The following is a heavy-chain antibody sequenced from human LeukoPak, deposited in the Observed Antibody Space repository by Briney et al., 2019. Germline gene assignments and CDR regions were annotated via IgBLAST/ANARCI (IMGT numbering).Heavy chain of an antibody. CDR2: ISSSSSYK. D-gene: IGHD2-2*01. J-gene: IGHJ6*03. CDR1: GFTFSNYN. V-gene: IGHV3-21*01. CDR3: AKDEVVPGYYYTDV. Sequence: GGSLRLSCAASGFTFSNYNMNWVRQAPGKWLEWVSSISSSSSYKYYTDSVKGRFTISRDIATNSLYLQMNSLSAEDTAVYYCAKDEVVPGYYYTDVWGRGTTVTISS.